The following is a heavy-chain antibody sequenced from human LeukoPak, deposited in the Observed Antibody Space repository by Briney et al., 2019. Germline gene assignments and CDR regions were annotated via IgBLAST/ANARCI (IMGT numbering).Heavy chain of an antibody. CDR1: GFTFSSYW. J-gene: IGHJ6*02. V-gene: IGHV3-7*01. CDR3: ARACSSRSTSCYYGMDV. D-gene: IGHD2-2*01. Sequence: GGSLRLSCAASGFTFSSYWMTWVRQAPGKGLEWVANIIQDGSEKYYVDSVKGRFSSSRDNAKNSLYLQMNSLRAEDTAVYYCARACSSRSTSCYYGMDVWGQGTTVTVSS. CDR2: IIQDGSEK.